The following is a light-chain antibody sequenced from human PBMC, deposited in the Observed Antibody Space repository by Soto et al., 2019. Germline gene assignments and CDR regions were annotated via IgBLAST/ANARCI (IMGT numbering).Light chain of an antibody. Sequence: DIQLTQSPSFLYASVGDRVTITCRASQGINSYLAWYQQKPGKAPKLLIYAAFTLQSGVPSRFSGSGSWTEFNLTISGPQPEDCATSYCQQLHSYRHTFGQGTKLEIK. CDR1: QGINSY. J-gene: IGKJ2*01. V-gene: IGKV1-9*01. CDR2: AAF. CDR3: QQLHSYRHT.